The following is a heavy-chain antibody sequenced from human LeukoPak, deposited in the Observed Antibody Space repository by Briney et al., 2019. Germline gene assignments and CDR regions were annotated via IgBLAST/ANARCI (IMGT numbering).Heavy chain of an antibody. CDR3: ARRVWEQTYVAYENWFDP. V-gene: IGHV4-4*07. J-gene: IGHJ5*02. D-gene: IGHD1/OR15-1a*01. CDR2: ISTSGNT. Sequence: PSETLSLTCTVSGGSISSYYWNWIRQPAGKALEWIGRISTSGNTNYNPSLKSRVTMSVDTSKHQFSLKLSSVTAADTAVYYCARRVWEQTYVAYENWFDPWGQGTLVSVSS. CDR1: GGSISSYY.